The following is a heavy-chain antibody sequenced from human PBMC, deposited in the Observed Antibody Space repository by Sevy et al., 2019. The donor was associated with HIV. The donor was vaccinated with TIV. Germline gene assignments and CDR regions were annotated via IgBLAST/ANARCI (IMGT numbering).Heavy chain of an antibody. CDR3: ARDLPPSATTVAHFDY. CDR2: ISNSGTTI. J-gene: IGHJ4*02. Sequence: GESLKISCAASGFTFSSYEMNWVRQAPGKGLEWVSYISNSGTTISHSDSVRGRFSISRDNARNSLYLQMNSLRAEDTAVYYCARDLPPSATTVAHFDYWGQGTLVTVSS. D-gene: IGHD4-17*01. CDR1: GFTFSSYE. V-gene: IGHV3-48*03.